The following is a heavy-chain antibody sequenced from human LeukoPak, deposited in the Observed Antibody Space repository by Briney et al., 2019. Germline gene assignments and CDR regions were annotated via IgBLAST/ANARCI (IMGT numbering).Heavy chain of an antibody. V-gene: IGHV4-59*01. CDR2: IYYIWST. CDR3: ARLYSYGFPTVDY. J-gene: IGHJ4*02. Sequence: SETLSLTCTVSGGSISSYYWSWIRQPPGKGLDWIGYIYYIWSTNYNPSLKSRVTISVDTSKNQFSLKLSPVTAADTAVYYCARLYSYGFPTVDYWGQGTLVTVSS. CDR1: GGSISSYY. D-gene: IGHD5-18*01.